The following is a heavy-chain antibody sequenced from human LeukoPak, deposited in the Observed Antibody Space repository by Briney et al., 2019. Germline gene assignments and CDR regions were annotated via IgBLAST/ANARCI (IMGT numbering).Heavy chain of an antibody. CDR3: ARGKAGRTEFDY. D-gene: IGHD2-8*02. CDR2: ISYDGSNK. J-gene: IGHJ4*02. V-gene: IGHV3-30-3*01. CDR1: GFTFSSYA. Sequence: GGSLRLSCAASGFTFSSYAMHWVRQAPGKGLEWVAVISYDGSNKYYADSVKGRFTISRDNSKNTLYLQMNSLRAEDTAVHYCARGKAGRTEFDYWGQGTLVTVSS.